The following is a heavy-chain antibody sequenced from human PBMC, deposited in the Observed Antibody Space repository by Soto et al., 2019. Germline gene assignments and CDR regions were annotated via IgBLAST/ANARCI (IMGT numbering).Heavy chain of an antibody. CDR1: GFPFSSYA. V-gene: IGHV3-23*01. Sequence: GXALRLSCVASGFPFSSYAVSWVRQTPGKGLEWVSGISGSGGRTYYADSVKGRFTISRDNSNNTLSLQMHILRVEDTAVYFCAKGGYYSLFDIWGQGTMVTVPS. CDR2: ISGSGGRT. CDR3: AKGGYYSLFDI. D-gene: IGHD3-16*01. J-gene: IGHJ3*02.